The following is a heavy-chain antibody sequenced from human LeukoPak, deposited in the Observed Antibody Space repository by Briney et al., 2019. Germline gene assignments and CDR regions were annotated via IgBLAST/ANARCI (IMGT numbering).Heavy chain of an antibody. CDR1: GGSISSYY. V-gene: IGHV4-4*09. J-gene: IGHJ6*03. D-gene: IGHD4-11*01. CDR3: ARYTVITHYYYYYYMDV. CDR2: IYTSGST. Sequence: SETLSLTCTVSGGSISSYYWSWIRQPPGKGLEWIGYIYTSGSTNYNPSLKSRVTISVDTSKNQFSLKLSSVTAADTAVYYCARYTVITHYYYYYYMDVWGKGTTVTVSS.